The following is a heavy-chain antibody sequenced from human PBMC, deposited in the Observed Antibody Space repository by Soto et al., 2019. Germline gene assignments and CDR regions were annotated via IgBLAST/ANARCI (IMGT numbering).Heavy chain of an antibody. CDR1: GVSIGSPNW. CDR3: ARCLYCSNGGRFDP. V-gene: IGHV4-4*02. J-gene: IGHJ5*02. Sequence: SETLSLTCAVSGVSIGSPNWWTWVRQAPGKGLEWIGEMWPSGGTTYNPSLRNRVTISVDNSKNHLSLTLTSVTAADTAIYYCARCLYCSNGGRFDPRGQGAVVTVSS. D-gene: IGHD2-8*01. CDR2: MWPSGGT.